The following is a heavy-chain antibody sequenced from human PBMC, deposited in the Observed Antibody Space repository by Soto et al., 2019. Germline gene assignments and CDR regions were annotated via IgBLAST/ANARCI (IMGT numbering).Heavy chain of an antibody. Sequence: GGSLRLSCAVSGFTLSSYAMNWVRQAPGKGLEWVSTISGSAGNTYYADSVKGRFSISRDNSKNTLYLQMNSLRAEDTAVYYCAKDRGGLIAVAAPYYYYGMDVWGQGTTVTVSS. V-gene: IGHV3-23*01. CDR2: ISGSAGNT. J-gene: IGHJ6*02. CDR1: GFTLSSYA. D-gene: IGHD6-19*01. CDR3: AKDRGGLIAVAAPYYYYGMDV.